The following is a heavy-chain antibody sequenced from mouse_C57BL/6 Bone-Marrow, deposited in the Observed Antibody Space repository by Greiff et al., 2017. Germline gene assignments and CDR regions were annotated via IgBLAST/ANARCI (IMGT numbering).Heavy chain of an antibody. CDR3: ARPYGSKV. CDR1: GYTFTSYW. Sequence: QVHVKQPGAELVKPGASVKMSCKASGYTFTSYWITWVKQRPGQGLEWIGDIYPGSGSTNYNEKFKSKATLTVDTSSSTAYMQLSSLTSEDSAVYYCARPYGSKVWGQGTTLTVSS. CDR2: IYPGSGST. V-gene: IGHV1-55*01. D-gene: IGHD1-1*01. J-gene: IGHJ2*01.